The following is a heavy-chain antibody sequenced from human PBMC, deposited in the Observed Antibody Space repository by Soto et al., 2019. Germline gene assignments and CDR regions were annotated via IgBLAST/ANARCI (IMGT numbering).Heavy chain of an antibody. CDR2: IKGSNDM. V-gene: IGHV3-21*01. Sequence: EVQLVESGGGLVTPGGSLRLSCEASGFTFNTYTMNWVRQAPGKGLEWVSSIKGSNDMYYADSVKGRFTISRDNAKNSLYLQMNSLRPEDTAVYYCARSKIAVAGTGEFDYWGQGTLVTVSS. D-gene: IGHD6-19*01. CDR3: ARSKIAVAGTGEFDY. J-gene: IGHJ4*02. CDR1: GFTFNTYT.